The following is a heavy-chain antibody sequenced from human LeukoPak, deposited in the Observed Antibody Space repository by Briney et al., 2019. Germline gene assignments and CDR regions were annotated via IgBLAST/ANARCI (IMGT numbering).Heavy chain of an antibody. D-gene: IGHD5-18*01. Sequence: PGGSLRLSCAASEFTFSKFWMTWVRQAPGKGLEWVANIKEDGSEKYYVDSVEGRFTISRDNAKNSVYLQMNSLRDEDSAVYYCARSRGYSYAGLGEVLDYWGQGTLVTVSS. V-gene: IGHV3-7*02. CDR1: EFTFSKFW. CDR2: IKEDGSEK. J-gene: IGHJ4*02. CDR3: ARSRGYSYAGLGEVLDY.